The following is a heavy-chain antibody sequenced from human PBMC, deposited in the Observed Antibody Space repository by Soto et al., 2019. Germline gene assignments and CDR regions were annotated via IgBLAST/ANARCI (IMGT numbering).Heavy chain of an antibody. CDR3: ARLHQCLGFGALTSRAYDFNY. CDR2: IYPGDSDT. Sequence: GASLKISCTGSGSSFSTYWIAWVRQMPGKGLEWLGIIYPGDSDTRYSPSCQGQVTISAEPSTKTAYLQWISLKASDTAIYYCARLHQCLGFGALTSRAYDFNYWGPGTLVTVSS. V-gene: IGHV5-51*01. D-gene: IGHD3-10*01. J-gene: IGHJ4*02. CDR1: GSSFSTYW.